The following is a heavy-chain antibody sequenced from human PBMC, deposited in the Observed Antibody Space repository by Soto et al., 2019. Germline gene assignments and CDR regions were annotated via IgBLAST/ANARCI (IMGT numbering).Heavy chain of an antibody. Sequence: GGSLRLSCASSVFAFSSYAMHWVRRAPGKGLEWVAVISYDASDKYYADSVKGRFTISRDNSKKTLSLQMSSLRAEDTAVYYCARPFSSGWYGDFDYWGQGTLVTVSS. CDR3: ARPFSSGWYGDFDY. CDR1: VFAFSSYA. CDR2: ISYDASDK. J-gene: IGHJ4*02. D-gene: IGHD6-19*01. V-gene: IGHV3-30-3*01.